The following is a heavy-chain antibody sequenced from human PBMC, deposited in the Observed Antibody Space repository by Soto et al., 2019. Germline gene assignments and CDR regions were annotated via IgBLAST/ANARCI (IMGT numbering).Heavy chain of an antibody. CDR1: GFTLNTHG. CDR2: INSDGSIT. D-gene: IGHD1-26*01. Sequence: GGSLRLSCAASGFTLNTHGMHWVRQAPGKGLVWVSRINSDGSITDYADYEKGRISISRDNPRNNLYLQMNSLIPEDTAVYYCARAMTSVGAAAKGDFWGQGT. V-gene: IGHV3-74*01. CDR3: ARAMTSVGAAAKGDF. J-gene: IGHJ4*02.